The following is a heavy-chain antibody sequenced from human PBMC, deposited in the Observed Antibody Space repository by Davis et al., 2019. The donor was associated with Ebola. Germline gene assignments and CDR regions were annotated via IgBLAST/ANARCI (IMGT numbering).Heavy chain of an antibody. CDR2: YYYTGST. Sequence: MPSETLSLTCAVSGGFVSSGGYSWSWIRQPPGKGLEWIGYYYYTGSTYYNPSLKSRVTISVDTSKNQFSLKLSSVTAADTAVYYCAREGLGYCSGGSCPHSFDYWGQGTLVTVSS. D-gene: IGHD2-15*01. CDR1: GGFVSSGGYS. V-gene: IGHV4-30-4*07. J-gene: IGHJ4*02. CDR3: AREGLGYCSGGSCPHSFDY.